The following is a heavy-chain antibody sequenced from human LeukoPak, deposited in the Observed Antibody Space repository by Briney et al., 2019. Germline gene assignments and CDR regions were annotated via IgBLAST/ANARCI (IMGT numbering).Heavy chain of an antibody. Sequence: AGSLRLSCAASGFTFSSYSMNWVRQAPGKGLEWVSSISSSSSYIYYADSVKGRFTISRDNAKNSLYLQMNSLRAEDTAVYYCARDRRWLQLGNWFDPWGQGTLVTVSS. J-gene: IGHJ5*02. CDR1: GFTFSSYS. CDR3: ARDRRWLQLGNWFDP. D-gene: IGHD5-24*01. CDR2: ISSSSSYI. V-gene: IGHV3-21*01.